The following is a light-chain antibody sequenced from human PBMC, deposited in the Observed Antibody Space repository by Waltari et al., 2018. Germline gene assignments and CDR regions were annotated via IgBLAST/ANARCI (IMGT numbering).Light chain of an antibody. CDR1: NDISNH. CDR2: ATS. Sequence: DIQMTQSPSSLSASVGDRVTITCQASNDISNHLNWYQQKPGKAPKLLIYATSSLERGVPSRFSGSGSGTDFAFAISSLQPEDIATYYCQQSDNLPPYSFGQGTKLEIK. J-gene: IGKJ2*03. CDR3: QQSDNLPPYS. V-gene: IGKV1-33*01.